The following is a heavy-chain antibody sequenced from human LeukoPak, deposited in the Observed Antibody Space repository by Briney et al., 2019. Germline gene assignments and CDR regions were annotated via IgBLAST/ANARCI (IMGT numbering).Heavy chain of an antibody. CDR2: IYYSGNT. V-gene: IGHV4-39*01. J-gene: IGHJ3*02. CDR1: GGSISSSSYY. CDR3: ARLGGAFDI. D-gene: IGHD1-26*01. Sequence: SETLSLTXTVSGGSISSSSYYWGWIRQPPGKGLEWIGSIYYSGNTYYNPSLKSRVTISVDTSKNQFSLRLSSVTAADTAVYYCARLGGAFDIWGQATMVTVSS.